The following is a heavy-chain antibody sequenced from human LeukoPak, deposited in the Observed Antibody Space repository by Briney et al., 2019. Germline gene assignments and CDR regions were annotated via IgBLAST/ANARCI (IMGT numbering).Heavy chain of an antibody. CDR1: GGSISSSNYY. V-gene: IGHV4-39*07. Sequence: PSETLSLTCTASGGSISSSNYYWGWIRQPPGKGLEWIGSIYYSGSTYYNPSLKSRVTISVDTSKNQFSLKLSSVTAADTAVFYCASGTWGFYDTTVGVYWGQGTLVTVSS. CDR3: ASGTWGFYDTTVGVY. CDR2: IYYSGST. J-gene: IGHJ4*02. D-gene: IGHD3-22*01.